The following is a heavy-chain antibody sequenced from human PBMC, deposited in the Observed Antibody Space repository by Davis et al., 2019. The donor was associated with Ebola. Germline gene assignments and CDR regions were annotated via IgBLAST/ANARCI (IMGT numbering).Heavy chain of an antibody. CDR2: INHSGST. D-gene: IGHD6-13*01. CDR1: GGSFSGYY. Sequence: PSETLSLTCAVYGGSFSGYYWSWIRQPPGKGLEWIGEINHSGSTNYNPSLKSRVTISVDTSKNQFSLKLSSVAAADTAVYYCASLSGWYDKYYVDYWGQGTLVTVSS. V-gene: IGHV4-34*01. CDR3: ASLSGWYDKYYVDY. J-gene: IGHJ4*02.